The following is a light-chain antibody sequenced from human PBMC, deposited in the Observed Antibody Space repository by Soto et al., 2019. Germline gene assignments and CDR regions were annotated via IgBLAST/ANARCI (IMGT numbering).Light chain of an antibody. CDR1: QSVRSN. CDR3: QQYNNWPAIT. CDR2: GAS. V-gene: IGKV3D-15*01. J-gene: IGKJ5*01. Sequence: DIVLTQSPATLSLSPGERATLSCRASQSVRSNLAWYQQKPGQAPRLLIYGASTRATGIPATFSGSGSGTQFTLTISSLQSEDFAVYYCQQYNNWPAITFGQGTRLEIK.